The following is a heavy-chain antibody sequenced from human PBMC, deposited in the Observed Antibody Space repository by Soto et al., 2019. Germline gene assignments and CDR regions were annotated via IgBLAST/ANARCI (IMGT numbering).Heavy chain of an antibody. CDR1: GFIFSSYA. D-gene: IGHD2-2*01. CDR2: ISGSGIST. CDR3: AKEKISTSCRNWFAP. V-gene: IGHV3-23*01. J-gene: IGHJ5*02. Sequence: GGSLRLACAASGFIFSSYAMSWVRQAPGKGLEWVSAISGSGISTYYADSVKGRFTISRDNSKNTLYLQMNSLRAEDTAVYYCAKEKISTSCRNWFAPWGQGTLVTVSS.